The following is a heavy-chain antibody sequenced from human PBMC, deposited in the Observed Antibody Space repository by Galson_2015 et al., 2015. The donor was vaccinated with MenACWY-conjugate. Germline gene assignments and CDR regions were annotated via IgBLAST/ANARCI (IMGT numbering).Heavy chain of an antibody. J-gene: IGHJ4*02. V-gene: IGHV3-23*01. CDR3: AKADKQTCYGATCYYFDS. D-gene: IGHD4/OR15-4a*01. CDR2: ISGAIGTT. Sequence: SLRLACAASGFTFSTYAISWVRRAPGKGLEWVTTISGAIGTTYQADSVKGRFTISRDDTKNTLYLQMNNLRAEDTALYICAKADKQTCYGATCYYFDSWGQGTLVTVSS. CDR1: GFTFSTYA.